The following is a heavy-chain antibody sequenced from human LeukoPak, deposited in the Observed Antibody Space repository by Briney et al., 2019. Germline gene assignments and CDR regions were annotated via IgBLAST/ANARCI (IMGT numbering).Heavy chain of an antibody. V-gene: IGHV2-5*02. CDR2: IYWDDDK. D-gene: IGHD2/OR15-2a*01. Sequence: SGPTLVTPTQTLTLTCTVSGFSLSTSGVGVGWIRQPPGKALEWLALIYWDDDKRYSPSLKSRLTITKDTSKNQVVLTMTNMDPVDTATYYCAHRALWPSKGAFDIWGQGTMVTVSS. J-gene: IGHJ3*02. CDR1: GFSLSTSGVG. CDR3: AHRALWPSKGAFDI.